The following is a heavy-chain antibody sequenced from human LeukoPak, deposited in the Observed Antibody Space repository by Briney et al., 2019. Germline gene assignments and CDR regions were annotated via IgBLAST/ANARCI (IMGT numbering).Heavy chain of an antibody. J-gene: IGHJ4*02. Sequence: SETLSLTCAVYGESFSAYSWNWIRQAPGKPLEYIGEINHRGSSHYNPSLKTRVTLSVDTSKNQFSLKLTSVTAADTAVYFCARGSSFDGYCSAGACDAGYYDSWGQGTPVTVSS. D-gene: IGHD2-15*01. CDR1: GESFSAYS. V-gene: IGHV4-34*01. CDR2: INHRGSS. CDR3: ARGSSFDGYCSAGACDAGYYDS.